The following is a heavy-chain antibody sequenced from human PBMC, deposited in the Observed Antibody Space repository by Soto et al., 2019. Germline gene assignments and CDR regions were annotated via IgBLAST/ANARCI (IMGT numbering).Heavy chain of an antibody. CDR1: GYSFSTYW. CDR3: ARYGTTGTTLWLDP. V-gene: IGHV5-51*01. CDR2: IYPGDSDT. J-gene: IGHJ5*01. Sequence: GESLKISCKASGYSFSTYWIAWVRQMPGKGLEWMGIIYPGDSDTRYSPSFQGQVTSSADKSINAAYLQWSSLRASDNAMYYCARYGTTGTTLWLDPWGQGTLVTVSS. D-gene: IGHD1-1*01.